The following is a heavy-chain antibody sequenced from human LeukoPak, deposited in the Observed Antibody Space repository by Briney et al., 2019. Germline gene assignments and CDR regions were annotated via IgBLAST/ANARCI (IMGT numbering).Heavy chain of an antibody. D-gene: IGHD3-16*02. Sequence: GGSLRLSCAASGFTFYDYAMDWVRQAPGKVLEWVSGISWNSGSIGYADSVKGRFTISRDNAKNSLYLQMNSLRAEDTALYYCAKDMDYVWGSYRMDYWGQGTLVTVSS. CDR2: ISWNSGSI. CDR1: GFTFYDYA. J-gene: IGHJ4*02. CDR3: AKDMDYVWGSYRMDY. V-gene: IGHV3-9*01.